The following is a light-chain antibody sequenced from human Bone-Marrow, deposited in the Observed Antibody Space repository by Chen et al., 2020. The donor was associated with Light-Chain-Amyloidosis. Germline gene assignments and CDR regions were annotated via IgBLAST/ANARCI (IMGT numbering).Light chain of an antibody. Sequence: QSALTHPASVSGSPGQPITISCTGTSSDVGSYNLVSWYQQHPGKAPKLLIYEDTKRPSGVSNHFSGSKSGNTASLTISGLQAEDEADYYCCSYVASSTWIFGGGTKLTVL. J-gene: IGLJ2*01. CDR2: EDT. V-gene: IGLV2-23*01. CDR1: SSDVGSYNL. CDR3: CSYVASSTWI.